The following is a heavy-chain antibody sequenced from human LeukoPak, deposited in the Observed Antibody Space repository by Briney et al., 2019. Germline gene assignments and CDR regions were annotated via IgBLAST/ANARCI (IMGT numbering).Heavy chain of an antibody. CDR1: GLAFSSYS. Sequence: PGGALRLSCEASGLAFSSYSMNWVRHAPGKGLEWVSYISSGSGTTYSADSVKGRFTISRDNAKNSLYLQMNSLRAEDTAVYYCARDVVGIYCSSTSFYGMDVWGQGTTVTVSS. CDR3: ARDVVGIYCSSTSFYGMDV. J-gene: IGHJ6*02. CDR2: ISSGSGTT. D-gene: IGHD2/OR15-2a*01. V-gene: IGHV3-48*01.